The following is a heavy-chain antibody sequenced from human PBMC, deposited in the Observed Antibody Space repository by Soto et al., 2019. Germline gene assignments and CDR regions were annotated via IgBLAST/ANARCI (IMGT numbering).Heavy chain of an antibody. J-gene: IGHJ4*02. CDR3: AKDRRAGGTSAFYFDF. Sequence: GGSLRLSCAASGFKFSNYAMSWVRQAPGKGLEWVSLISATGGGTYYADSVKGRFTISRDNSHNTLYLQVHSLTAEDTAVYYCAKDRRAGGTSAFYFDFWGQGAQVTVSS. D-gene: IGHD3-16*01. CDR2: ISATGGGT. V-gene: IGHV3-23*01. CDR1: GFKFSNYA.